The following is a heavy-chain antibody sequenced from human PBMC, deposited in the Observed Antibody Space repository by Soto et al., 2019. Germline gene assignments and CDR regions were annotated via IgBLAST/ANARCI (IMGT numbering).Heavy chain of an antibody. J-gene: IGHJ4*02. CDR2: IYSSGRT. CDR1: GGSIDSDAYY. V-gene: IGHV4-30-4*01. CDR3: ARDRGSSPDFFDY. Sequence: SETLSLTCTVSGGSIDSDAYYWTWIRQPPGKGLEWIGYIYSSGRTSYNPSLERRLTISIDTSKNQFSLHLNSVSAADTAVYFCARDRGSSPDFFDYWGQGTLVTVSS. D-gene: IGHD6-6*01.